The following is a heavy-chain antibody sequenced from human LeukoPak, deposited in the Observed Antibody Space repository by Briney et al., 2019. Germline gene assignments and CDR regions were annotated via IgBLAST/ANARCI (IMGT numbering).Heavy chain of an antibody. CDR1: GFTYSNVW. Sequence: GGSLRLSCAASGFTYSNVWMNWVRQAPGKGLEWVGRIKTNAEGGTLDYTAPVKGRFTISRDDSKNTLYLQMDSLEVEDTGMYYCTTGIDDEGGYWGQGTPVTVSS. V-gene: IGHV3-15*07. CDR3: TTGIDDEGGY. CDR2: IKTNAEGGTL. D-gene: IGHD3-3*02. J-gene: IGHJ4*02.